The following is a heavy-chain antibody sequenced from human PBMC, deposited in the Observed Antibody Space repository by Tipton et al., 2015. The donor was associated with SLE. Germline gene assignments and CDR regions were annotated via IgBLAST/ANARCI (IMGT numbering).Heavy chain of an antibody. CDR1: GGSISSSSYY. V-gene: IGHV4-39*07. J-gene: IGHJ5*02. CDR2: IYYTGST. CDR3: ARGGRTIATRQGWFDT. D-gene: IGHD6-6*01. Sequence: TLSLTCTVSGGSISSSSYYWGWIRQPPGKRLEWIGIIYYTGSTYYNPSLKSRVTMSVDTSENQFSLKLSSVTAADTAVYYCARGGRTIATRQGWFDTWGQGTRVTVSS.